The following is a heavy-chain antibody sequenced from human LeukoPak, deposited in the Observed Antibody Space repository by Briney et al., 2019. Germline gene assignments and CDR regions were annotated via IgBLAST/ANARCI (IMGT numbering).Heavy chain of an antibody. CDR3: ARDSRRDGYNLDY. Sequence: SETLSLTCTVSGYSISSGYYWGWIRQPPGKGLEWIGSIYHSGSTYYNPSLKSRVTISRDTSKNEFSLKLSSVTAADTAVYYCARDSRRDGYNLDYWGRGTLVTVSS. CDR1: GYSISSGYY. D-gene: IGHD5-24*01. CDR2: IYHSGST. J-gene: IGHJ4*02. V-gene: IGHV4-38-2*02.